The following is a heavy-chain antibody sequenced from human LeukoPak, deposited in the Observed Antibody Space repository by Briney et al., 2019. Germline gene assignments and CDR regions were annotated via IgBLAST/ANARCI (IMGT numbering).Heavy chain of an antibody. CDR2: IIPIFGTA. V-gene: IGHV1-69*06. D-gene: IGHD3-10*01. CDR3: ARNSPVWFGDQFDP. CDR1: GGTFSSYA. J-gene: IGHJ5*02. Sequence: ASVKVSCKASGGTFSSYAISWVRQAPGQGLEWMGGIIPIFGTASYAQKFQGRVTITADKSTSTAYMELSSLRSEDTAVYYCARNSPVWFGDQFDPWGQGTLVTVSS.